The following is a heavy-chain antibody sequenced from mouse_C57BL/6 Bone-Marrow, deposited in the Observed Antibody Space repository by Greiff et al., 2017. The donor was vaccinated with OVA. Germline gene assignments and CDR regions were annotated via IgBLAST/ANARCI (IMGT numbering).Heavy chain of an antibody. CDR1: GFTFSSYG. CDR2: ISSGGSYT. CDR3: ARRDYGSPFAY. V-gene: IGHV5-6*02. Sequence: DVMLVESGGDLVKPGGSLKLSCAASGFTFSSYGMSWVRQTPDKRLEWVATISSGGSYTYYPGSVKGRFTISRDNAKNTLYLQMSSLKSEDTAMYYCARRDYGSPFAYWGQGTLVTVSA. J-gene: IGHJ3*01. D-gene: IGHD1-1*01.